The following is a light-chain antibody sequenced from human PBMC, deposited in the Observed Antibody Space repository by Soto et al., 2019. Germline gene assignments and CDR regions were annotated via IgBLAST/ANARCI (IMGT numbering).Light chain of an antibody. CDR3: MQDLQPPVT. CDR2: LGS. V-gene: IGKV2-28*01. Sequence: DIVMTQSPLSLPVTPGEPASISCRSSQSLLHSNGYNYLDWYLQKPGQSPQLLIYLGSNRASGVPDRFSGSGSDTDFTLNISRVEAEDVGVYYCMQDLQPPVTFGQGTRLEIK. J-gene: IGKJ5*01. CDR1: QSLLHSNGYNY.